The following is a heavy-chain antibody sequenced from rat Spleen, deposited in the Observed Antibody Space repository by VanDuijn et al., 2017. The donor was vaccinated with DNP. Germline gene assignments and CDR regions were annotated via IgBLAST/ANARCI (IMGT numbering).Heavy chain of an antibody. D-gene: IGHD1-4*01. CDR2: IWNTGDT. J-gene: IGHJ2*01. CDR3: TGVDSYPGLPFEY. CDR1: RFSLTTYN. V-gene: IGHV2-41*01. Sequence: QVQLKESGPGLVQPSQTLSLTCTVARFSLTTYNVHWVRQPPGKGLEWMGVIWNTGDTRYNSVLKPRLSISKDTSKSQVFLKMNSLQTEDTAFYLCTGVDSYPGLPFEYWGQGVMVTVSS.